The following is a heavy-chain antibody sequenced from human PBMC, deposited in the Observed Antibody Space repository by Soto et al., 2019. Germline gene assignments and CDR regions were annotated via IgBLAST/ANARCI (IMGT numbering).Heavy chain of an antibody. CDR1: GITLSSYA. CDR2: ISSDGKNK. CDR3: AGGTPIISGTTGGY. J-gene: IGHJ4*02. V-gene: IGHV3-30*04. D-gene: IGHD1-20*01. Sequence: QVQLVESGGGVVQPGTSLRLSCEASGITLSSYAMHWVRQAPGKGLEWVAVISSDGKNKYYADSVKGRFSISRDSSKNAMYLQVNSLRTEDTAVYYWAGGTPIISGTTGGYWGQGTLVTVSS.